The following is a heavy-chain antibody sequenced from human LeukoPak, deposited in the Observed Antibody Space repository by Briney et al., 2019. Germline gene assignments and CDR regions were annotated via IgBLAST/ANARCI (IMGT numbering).Heavy chain of an antibody. J-gene: IGHJ3*02. CDR1: GFTFSSYW. V-gene: IGHV3-74*01. CDR3: ARAVKPDAFDI. Sequence: GGSLRLSCAASGFTFSSYWMHWVRHAPGKGLVWVSRINSDGSSTSYADSVKGRFTISRDNAKNTLYLQVNSLRAEDTAVYYCARAVKPDAFDIWGQGTMVTVSS. CDR2: INSDGSST.